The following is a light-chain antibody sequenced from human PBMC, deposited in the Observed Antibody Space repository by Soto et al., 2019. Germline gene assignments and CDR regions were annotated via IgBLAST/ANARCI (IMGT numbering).Light chain of an antibody. CDR1: SDDIGANNY. CDR2: EDA. V-gene: IGLV2-14*01. CDR3: TSYTSASTLV. J-gene: IGLJ2*01. Sequence: QSALTQPASVSGSPGQSITISCTGTSDDIGANNYVSWYQHHPGKAPKILIYEDANRPSGISHRFSGPKSGNTASLTISGLQAEDEADYFCTSYTSASTLVFGGGTKLTVL.